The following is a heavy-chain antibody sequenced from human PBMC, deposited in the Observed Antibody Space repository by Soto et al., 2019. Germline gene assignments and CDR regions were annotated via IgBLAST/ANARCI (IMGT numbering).Heavy chain of an antibody. V-gene: IGHV3-33*01. CDR2: IWYDGSNK. J-gene: IGHJ4*02. CDR1: GFTFSSYG. CDR3: ARVSRSGYYPKY. D-gene: IGHD3-3*01. Sequence: GGSLRLSCAASGFTFSSYGMHWVRQAPGKGLEWVAVIWYDGSNKYYADSVKGRFTISRDNSKNTLYLQMSSLRAEDTAVYYCARVSRSGYYPKYWGQGTLVTVSS.